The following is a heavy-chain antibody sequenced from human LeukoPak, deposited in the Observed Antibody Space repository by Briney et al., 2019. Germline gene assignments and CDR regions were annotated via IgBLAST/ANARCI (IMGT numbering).Heavy chain of an antibody. CDR1: GGSISSYY. V-gene: IGHV4-59*01. CDR3: ASVYPVVHSLGRPDIAAEHVWFDR. J-gene: IGHJ5*02. Sequence: SVTLSLNCTVSGGSISSYYWSWLRQPPGKGLEWIGYIYYSGSTNFSPSLKSRVTISVDTSKNQFSLKLSSVTAADTAVYYCASVYPVVHSLGRPDIAAEHVWFDRWGQGTLVTVSS. D-gene: IGHD6-13*01. CDR2: IYYSGST.